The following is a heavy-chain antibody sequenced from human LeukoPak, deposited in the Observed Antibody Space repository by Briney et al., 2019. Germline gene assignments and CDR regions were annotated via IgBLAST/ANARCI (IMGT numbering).Heavy chain of an antibody. Sequence: PSETLSLTCTVSGGSISSYYWSWIRQPAGKGLEWIGRIYTSGSTNYNPSLKSRVIMSVDTSKNQFSLKLSSVTAADTAVYYCARDRDELWFGELADGMDVWGQGTTVTVSS. V-gene: IGHV4-4*07. CDR2: IYTSGST. CDR3: ARDRDELWFGELADGMDV. J-gene: IGHJ6*02. CDR1: GGSISSYY. D-gene: IGHD3-10*01.